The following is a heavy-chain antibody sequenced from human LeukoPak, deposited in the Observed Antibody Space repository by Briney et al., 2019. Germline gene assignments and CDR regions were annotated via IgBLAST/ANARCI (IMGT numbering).Heavy chain of an antibody. J-gene: IGHJ4*02. Sequence: GESLKISCQGSGYTFATYWIGWVRQMPGKGLEWMGLIYPGDSDTRYSPSFEGQVTISADKSISTAYLQWSSLKASDTAMYYCARREGEGSYQDNFFDYWGQGTLVTVSS. CDR3: ARREGEGSYQDNFFDY. V-gene: IGHV5-51*01. CDR1: GYTFATYW. D-gene: IGHD3-16*02. CDR2: IYPGDSDT.